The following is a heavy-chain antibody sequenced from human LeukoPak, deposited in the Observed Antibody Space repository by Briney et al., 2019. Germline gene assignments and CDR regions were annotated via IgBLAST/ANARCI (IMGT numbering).Heavy chain of an antibody. D-gene: IGHD1-26*01. CDR2: ISGSGGST. CDR3: AKEEGAVLYSGSSTFDY. J-gene: IGHJ4*02. CDR1: GFTFSSYA. Sequence: PGGSLRLSCAASGFTFSSYAMSWVRQAPGKGLEWVSAISGSGGSTYYADSVKGRFTISRDNSKNTLYLQMNSLRAEDTAVYYCAKEEGAVLYSGSSTFDYWGQGTLVTVSS. V-gene: IGHV3-23*01.